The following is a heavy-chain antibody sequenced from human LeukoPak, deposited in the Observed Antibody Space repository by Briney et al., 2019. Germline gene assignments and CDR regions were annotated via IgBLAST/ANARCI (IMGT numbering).Heavy chain of an antibody. Sequence: GGSLRLSCAASGFTFSSYWMSWVRQAPGKGLEWVANIKQDGSEKYYVDSVKGRFTISRDNAKNSLYLQMNSLRAEDTAVYYCAKDLTDYGDLMDVWGKGTTVTVSS. D-gene: IGHD4-17*01. CDR1: GFTFSSYW. J-gene: IGHJ6*04. CDR3: AKDLTDYGDLMDV. CDR2: IKQDGSEK. V-gene: IGHV3-7*03.